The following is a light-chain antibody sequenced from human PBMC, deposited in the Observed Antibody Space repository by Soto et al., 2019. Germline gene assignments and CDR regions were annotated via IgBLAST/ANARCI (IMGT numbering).Light chain of an antibody. CDR3: QQRSNWPPRIT. Sequence: EIVLTPSPVTLSLSPGERATLSCRASQSVTTYLAWYQQKPGQAPRLLIYDATNRATGIPARFSGSGSGTDFTLTISSLQPEDFAVYYCQQRSNWPPRITFGQGTRLEIK. CDR2: DAT. V-gene: IGKV3-11*01. CDR1: QSVTTY. J-gene: IGKJ5*01.